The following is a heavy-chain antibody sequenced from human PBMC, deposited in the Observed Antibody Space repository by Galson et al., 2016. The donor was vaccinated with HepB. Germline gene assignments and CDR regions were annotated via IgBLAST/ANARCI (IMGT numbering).Heavy chain of an antibody. CDR2: VDLGDGAK. J-gene: IGHJ6*02. CDR3: ARDPGFRNGMNV. Sequence: SLRLSCAVSGFTFSRHWMSWVRQAPGKGLEWVANVDLGDGAKYYVNSVAGRFTISRDNSKNSVFLQMNNLRAEDTAVYYCARDPGFRNGMNVWGQGTTVTVSS. V-gene: IGHV3-7*03. CDR1: GFTFSRHW.